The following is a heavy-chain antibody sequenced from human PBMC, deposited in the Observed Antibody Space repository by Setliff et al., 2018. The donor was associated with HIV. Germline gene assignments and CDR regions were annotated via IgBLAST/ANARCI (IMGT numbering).Heavy chain of an antibody. Sequence: ETLSLTCTVSGGSISTYFWTWVRQAPGKGLEWVAGISGSGDTTNYADSVKGRFTISRDNSKNTLYLQMNSLRAEDTAVYYCAKDYSSGWFDYWGQGTLVTVSS. CDR2: ISGSGDTT. CDR1: GGSISTYF. V-gene: IGHV3-23*01. J-gene: IGHJ4*02. D-gene: IGHD6-19*01. CDR3: AKDYSSGWFDY.